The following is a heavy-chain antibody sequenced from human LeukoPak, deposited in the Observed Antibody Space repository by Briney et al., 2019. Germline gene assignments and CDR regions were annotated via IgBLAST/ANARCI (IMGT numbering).Heavy chain of an antibody. J-gene: IGHJ4*01. Sequence: ASVKVSCKTSGYTFSNYGISWVRQAPGQGLEWMGWITAYNGNRLYAQRFQGRITLTTDTSTSTSYMELRSLEYDDTAIYYCARDNDKVFDHGGQGTLLPVS. D-gene: IGHD1-1*01. CDR1: GYTFSNYG. CDR3: ARDNDKVFDH. V-gene: IGHV1-18*01. CDR2: ITAYNGNR.